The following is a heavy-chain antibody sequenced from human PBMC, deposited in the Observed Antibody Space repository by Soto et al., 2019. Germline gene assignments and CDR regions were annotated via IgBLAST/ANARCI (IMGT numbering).Heavy chain of an antibody. Sequence: SATLSLTCTVSGGSISSYYWSWIRQPPGKGLEWIGYIYYSGSTNYNPSLKSRVTISVDTSKNQFSLKLSSVTAADTAVYYCARVPYYDFFFDYWGQGTLVTVSS. J-gene: IGHJ4*02. CDR3: ARVPYYDFFFDY. CDR1: GGSISSYY. D-gene: IGHD3-3*01. V-gene: IGHV4-59*01. CDR2: IYYSGST.